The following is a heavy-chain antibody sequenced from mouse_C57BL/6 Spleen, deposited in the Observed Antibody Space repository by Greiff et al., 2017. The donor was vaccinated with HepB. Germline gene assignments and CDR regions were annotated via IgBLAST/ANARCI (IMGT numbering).Heavy chain of an antibody. Sequence: VQLQQSGPELVKPGASVKISCKASGYSFTGYYMNWVKQSPEKSLEWIGEINPSTGGTTYNQKFKAKATLTVDKSSSTAYMQLKSLTSEDSAVYYCARRFYDYDVWFAYWGQGTLVTVSA. CDR1: GYSFTGYY. J-gene: IGHJ3*01. CDR3: ARRFYDYDVWFAY. V-gene: IGHV1-42*01. D-gene: IGHD2-4*01. CDR2: INPSTGGT.